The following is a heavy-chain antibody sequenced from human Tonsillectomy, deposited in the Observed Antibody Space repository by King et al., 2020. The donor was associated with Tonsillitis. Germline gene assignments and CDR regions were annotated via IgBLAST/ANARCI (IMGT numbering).Heavy chain of an antibody. Sequence: VQLVESGGGLVQPGGSLRLSCAVSGFTVSFNCMAWVRQAPGKALECVSIIYSDGTTYYADSVKGRFTVSRDNSRNTLYLQINSLRVEDSAVYYCARDFSAGDSAFDYWGQGTLVTVSS. V-gene: IGHV3-66*01. D-gene: IGHD5-18*01. CDR3: ARDFSAGDSAFDY. CDR2: IYSDGTT. J-gene: IGHJ4*02. CDR1: GFTVSFNC.